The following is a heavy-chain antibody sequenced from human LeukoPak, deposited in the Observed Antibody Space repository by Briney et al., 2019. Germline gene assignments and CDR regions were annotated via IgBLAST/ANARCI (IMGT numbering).Heavy chain of an antibody. J-gene: IGHJ3*02. V-gene: IGHV4-38-2*01. Sequence: SETLSLTCAVSGYSTSRGYYWGWIRQPPGKGLEWIGSTYHSGSTYYNPSLKNRVTISVDTSKNQFSLKLSSVTAEDTAVYYCARPHSSSWYRVAFDIWGQGTMVTVSS. CDR2: TYHSGST. CDR1: GYSTSRGYY. CDR3: ARPHSSSWYRVAFDI. D-gene: IGHD6-13*01.